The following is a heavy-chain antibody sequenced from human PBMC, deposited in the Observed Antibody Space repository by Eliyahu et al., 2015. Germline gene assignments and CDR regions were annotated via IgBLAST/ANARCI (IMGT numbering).Heavy chain of an antibody. V-gene: IGHV4-31*03. Sequence: QVQLQESGPGLVKPSQTLSLTCTVSGXSISXGXYYWSWIRQHPGKGLEWIGYIYYSGSTYYNPSLKSRVTISVDTSKNQFSLKLSSVTAADTAVYYCARDSGQQLVRKYWFDPWGQGTLVTVSS. D-gene: IGHD6-6*01. CDR2: IYYSGST. CDR3: ARDSGQQLVRKYWFDP. J-gene: IGHJ5*02. CDR1: GXSISXGXYY.